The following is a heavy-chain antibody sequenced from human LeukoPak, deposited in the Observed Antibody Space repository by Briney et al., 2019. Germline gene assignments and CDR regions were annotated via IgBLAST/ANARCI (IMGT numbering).Heavy chain of an antibody. CDR1: AFPFSNYA. CDR2: ISFDGGKI. D-gene: IGHD2-15*01. Sequence: GGSLRLSCTASAFPFSNYAMNWVRQTPGKGLEWVALISFDGGKIYYADSMKGRFTISRDNSKNTLFLQMNSLTVEDTAVYYCARDPATGAATYFDYWGQGTLVTVSS. V-gene: IGHV3-30*04. CDR3: ARDPATGAATYFDY. J-gene: IGHJ4*02.